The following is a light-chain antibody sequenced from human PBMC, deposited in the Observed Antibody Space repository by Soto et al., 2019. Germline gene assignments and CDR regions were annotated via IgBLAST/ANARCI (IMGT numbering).Light chain of an antibody. CDR3: NSFRVNRLYV. CDR2: EVT. J-gene: IGLJ1*01. CDR1: SSDVGGYNA. V-gene: IGLV2-14*03. Sequence: QSVLTQPASVSGSPGQTITISCTGTSSDVGGYNAVSWYQQRPGKAPKLIIYEVTHRPAGVSDRFSASKSGNTASLTISGLQAEDEGDYYCNSFRVNRLYVFGTGTKLTVL.